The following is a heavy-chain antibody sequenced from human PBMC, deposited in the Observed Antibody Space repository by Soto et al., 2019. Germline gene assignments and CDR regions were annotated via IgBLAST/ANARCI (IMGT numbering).Heavy chain of an antibody. J-gene: IGHJ3*01. Sequence: DVQLVESGGGLIQPGESLRLSCAAFGLTVSGKKYVAWVRQAPGKGLEWISALYDVDGTYYADSVKGRFTTSSDSSKTTGYLQMNGLRPEDTAVYYCASWHEREHAYDVWGRGTTVTVSS. D-gene: IGHD1-1*01. CDR2: LYDVDGT. CDR3: ASWHEREHAYDV. CDR1: GLTVSGKKY. V-gene: IGHV3-53*01.